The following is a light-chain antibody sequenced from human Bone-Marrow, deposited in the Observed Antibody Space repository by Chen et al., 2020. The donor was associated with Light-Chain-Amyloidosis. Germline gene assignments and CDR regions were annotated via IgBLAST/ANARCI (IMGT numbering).Light chain of an antibody. CDR1: SGDVGTYNY. J-gene: IGLJ1*01. CDR2: AVS. V-gene: IGLV2-14*01. CDR3: SSFTSSSSYV. Sequence: QSALTQPASVSGSPGQSITISCIGTSGDVGTYNYVSCYQQLPGKAPKVMIYAVSNRPSGVSNRFSGSKSGNTASLTISGLQAEDEADYYCSSFTSSSSYVFGPGTKVTVL.